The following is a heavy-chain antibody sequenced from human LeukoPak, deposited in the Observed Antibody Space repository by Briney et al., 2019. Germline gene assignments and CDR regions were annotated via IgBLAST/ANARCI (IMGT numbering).Heavy chain of an antibody. CDR1: GGSISSSSYY. Sequence: SETLSLTCTVSGGSISSSSYYWGWIRQPPGKGLEWIGYIYYSGSTYYNPSLKSRVTISVDTSKNQFSLKLSSVTAADTAVYYCASLGIAAAGRVDYWGQGTLVTVSS. D-gene: IGHD6-13*01. CDR2: IYYSGST. CDR3: ASLGIAAAGRVDY. V-gene: IGHV4-30-4*08. J-gene: IGHJ4*02.